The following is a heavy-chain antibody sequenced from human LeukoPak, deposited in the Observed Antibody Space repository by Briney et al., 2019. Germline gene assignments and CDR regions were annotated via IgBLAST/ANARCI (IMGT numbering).Heavy chain of an antibody. Sequence: GGSLRLSCGASGFTFSTYGMNWVRQAPGKGLEWVSAIYSGGSTYYADSVKGRFTISRDNSKNTLYLQMNSLRAEDTAVYYCARAPRYSSSWSEDWGQGTLVTVSS. J-gene: IGHJ4*02. D-gene: IGHD6-13*01. CDR3: ARAPRYSSSWSED. CDR2: IYSGGST. V-gene: IGHV3-53*01. CDR1: GFTFSTYG.